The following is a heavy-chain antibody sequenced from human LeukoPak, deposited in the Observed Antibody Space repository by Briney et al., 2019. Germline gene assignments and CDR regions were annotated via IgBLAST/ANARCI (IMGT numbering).Heavy chain of an antibody. CDR3: ARGGYDFPHYYGMDV. Sequence: SVKVSCKTSGYSFTGYYIHWVRQAPGQGLEWMGGIIPIFGTANYAQKFQGRVTITADESTSTAYMELSSLRSEDTAVYHCARGGYDFPHYYGMDVWGQGTTVTVSS. CDR2: IIPIFGTA. J-gene: IGHJ6*02. V-gene: IGHV1-69*13. CDR1: GYSFTGYY. D-gene: IGHD3-3*01.